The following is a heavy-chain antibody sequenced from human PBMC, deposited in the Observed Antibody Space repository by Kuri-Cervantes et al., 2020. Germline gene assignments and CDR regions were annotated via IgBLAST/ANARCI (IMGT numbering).Heavy chain of an antibody. CDR3: ARGIHSSGWFYFYYLDV. V-gene: IGHV4-4*07. CDR1: GGAFSIYF. Sequence: SETLSLTCTVSGGAFSIYFWSWIRQPAGKGLEWIGRVYTSGSTNYNPSLKSRVTISVDTSKNQFSLKLTSVTAADTAVYYCARGIHSSGWFYFYYLDVWGEGTTVTVSS. CDR2: VYTSGST. D-gene: IGHD6-19*01. J-gene: IGHJ6*03.